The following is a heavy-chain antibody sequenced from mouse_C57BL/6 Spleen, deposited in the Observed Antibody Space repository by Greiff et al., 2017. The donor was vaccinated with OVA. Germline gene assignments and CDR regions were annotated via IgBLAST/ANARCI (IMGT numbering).Heavy chain of an antibody. CDR3: ARDYGSGYFDV. CDR2: IYPGSGNT. Sequence: VQLQESGPELVKPGASVKISCKASGYSFTSYYIHWVKQRPGQGLEWIGWIYPGSGNTKYNEKFKGKATLTADTSSSTAYMQLSSLTSEDSAVYYCARDYGSGYFDVWGTGTTVTVSS. CDR1: GYSFTSYY. D-gene: IGHD1-1*01. V-gene: IGHV1-66*01. J-gene: IGHJ1*03.